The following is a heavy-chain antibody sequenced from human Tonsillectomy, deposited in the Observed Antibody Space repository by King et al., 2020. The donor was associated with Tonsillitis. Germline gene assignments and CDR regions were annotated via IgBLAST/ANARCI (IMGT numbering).Heavy chain of an antibody. CDR3: AKDHTRWDIVGTIPYYFDF. Sequence: VQLVESGGGLVQPGGSLRLSCAASEFSFSDYAMSWVRQAPGKGLEWVSVISGSGGSTYYADSVKGRFTISRDNSKNTLFLQMSSLRAEDTAVYYYAKDHTRWDIVGTIPYYFDFWGQGTLVTVSS. V-gene: IGHV3-23*04. CDR1: EFSFSDYA. CDR2: ISGSGGST. J-gene: IGHJ4*02. D-gene: IGHD5-12*01.